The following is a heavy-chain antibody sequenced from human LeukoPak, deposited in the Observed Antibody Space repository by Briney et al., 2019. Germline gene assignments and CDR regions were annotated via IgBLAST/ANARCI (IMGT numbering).Heavy chain of an antibody. CDR3: VKDFGRVLGTPDY. D-gene: IGHD3-16*01. Sequence: PGGSLRLSCSASGFTFSIYTMYWVRQAPGKGLEYISTIGGSGNGYSTYYADSVKGRFTISRDNPKSTLYLQMSSLRTEDTAVYYCVKDFGRVLGTPDYWGQGTLVTVSS. J-gene: IGHJ4*02. V-gene: IGHV3-64D*06. CDR2: IGGSGNGYST. CDR1: GFTFSIYT.